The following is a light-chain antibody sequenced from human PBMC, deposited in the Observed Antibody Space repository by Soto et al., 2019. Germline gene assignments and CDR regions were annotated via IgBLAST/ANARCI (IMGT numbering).Light chain of an antibody. Sequence: DIQMTQSPSSLSASVGDRVTITCRASQSISSYLNWYQQKPGKAPKLLIYAAYSLQSGVPSRFSGSGSATDLPLTISSLQPEDFATYYCQQSYSTPYTFGQGTKLEIK. CDR1: QSISSY. J-gene: IGKJ2*01. CDR3: QQSYSTPYT. CDR2: AAY. V-gene: IGKV1-39*01.